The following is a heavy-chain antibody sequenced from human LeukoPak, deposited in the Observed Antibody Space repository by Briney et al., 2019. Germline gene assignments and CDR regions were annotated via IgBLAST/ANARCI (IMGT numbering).Heavy chain of an antibody. CDR2: ISGNGRST. Sequence: GGSLRLSCTASGFTFSTYATHCVRQAPGKGLEYVSGISGNGRSTFYGSSVKGRFTVSRDNSKDTLYLQMGSLRVEDMAVYYCTRDIGRLRGDAFDFWGQGRMVTVSS. D-gene: IGHD2-15*01. CDR3: TRDIGRLRGDAFDF. CDR1: GFTFSTYA. V-gene: IGHV3-64*01. J-gene: IGHJ3*01.